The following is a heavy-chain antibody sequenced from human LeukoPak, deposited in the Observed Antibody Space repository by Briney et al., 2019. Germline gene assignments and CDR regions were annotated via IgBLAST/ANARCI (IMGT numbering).Heavy chain of an antibody. CDR2: ISSSGSII. J-gene: IGHJ6*03. CDR3: ARDPAGHYYYYYMDV. V-gene: IGHV3-48*03. D-gene: IGHD6-19*01. Sequence: GGSLRLSCAASGFTFGSFEMNWVRQAPGKGLEWVSYISSSGSIIYYADSVKGRFTISRDNAKNSLYLQMNSLRAEDTAVYYCARDPAGHYYYYYMDVWGKGTTVTISS. CDR1: GFTFGSFE.